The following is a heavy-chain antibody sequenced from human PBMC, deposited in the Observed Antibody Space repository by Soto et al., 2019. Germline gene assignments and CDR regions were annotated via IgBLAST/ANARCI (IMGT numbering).Heavy chain of an antibody. D-gene: IGHD6-13*01. J-gene: IGHJ6*02. Sequence: PGGSLRLSCAASGFTFRNYNMNWVRQAPGKGLEWLSYISGASGTIYYADSMQGRFTISRDNVKNSLYLQMNSLRAEDTALYYCAKGNDGYSSSPMDVWGQGTTVTVSS. CDR1: GFTFRNYN. CDR3: AKGNDGYSSSPMDV. V-gene: IGHV3-48*01. CDR2: ISGASGTI.